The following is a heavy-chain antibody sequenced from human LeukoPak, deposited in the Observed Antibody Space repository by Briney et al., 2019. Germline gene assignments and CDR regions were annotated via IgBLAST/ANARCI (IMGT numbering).Heavy chain of an antibody. J-gene: IGHJ2*01. D-gene: IGHD4-23*01. CDR1: GGSISSYY. CDR3: ARHYGGILEYFDL. Sequence: PSETLSLACTVSGGSISSYYWSWIRQPPGKGLEWVGYIYYSGSTNYNPSLKSRVTISVDTSKNQFSLKLSSVTAADTAVYYCARHYGGILEYFDLWGRGTLVTVSS. CDR2: IYYSGST. V-gene: IGHV4-59*01.